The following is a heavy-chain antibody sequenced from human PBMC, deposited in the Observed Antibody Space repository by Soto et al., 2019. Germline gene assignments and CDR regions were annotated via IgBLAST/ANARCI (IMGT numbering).Heavy chain of an antibody. CDR2: ISSSSSYI. D-gene: IGHD3-3*01. J-gene: IGHJ6*02. CDR1: GFTFSSYS. CDR3: ASIRFLEPSYYYYGMDV. Sequence: EVQLVESGGGLVKPGGSLRLSCAASGFTFSSYSMNWVRQAPGKGLEWVSSISSSSSYIYYADSVKGRFTISRDNANNTLYLQMNSLRAEDTGVYYCASIRFLEPSYYYYGMDVWGQGTTVTVSS. V-gene: IGHV3-21*01.